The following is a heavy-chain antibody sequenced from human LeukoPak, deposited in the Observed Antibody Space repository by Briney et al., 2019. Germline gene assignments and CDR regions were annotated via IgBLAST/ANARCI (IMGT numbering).Heavy chain of an antibody. D-gene: IGHD2-15*01. J-gene: IGHJ3*02. V-gene: IGHV1-2*02. Sequence: GASVKVSCKASVYTFTGYYMHWVRQAPGQGLEWMGWINPNSGGTNYAQKFQGRVTMTRDTSISTAYMELSRLRSDDTAVYYCARAGARFCSGGSCNAFDIWGQGTMVTVSS. CDR2: INPNSGGT. CDR3: ARAGARFCSGGSCNAFDI. CDR1: VYTFTGYY.